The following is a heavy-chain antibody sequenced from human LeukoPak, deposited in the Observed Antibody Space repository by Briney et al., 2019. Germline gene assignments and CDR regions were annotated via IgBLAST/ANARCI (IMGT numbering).Heavy chain of an antibody. CDR2: IYYRGDT. D-gene: IGHD2-8*01. V-gene: IGHV4-59*12. J-gene: IGHJ3*02. CDR1: GGSISNYY. Sequence: NPSETLSLTCAVSGGSISNYYWSWIRQLPGKGLEWIGYIYYRGDTEHNPSLKSRVIISLDKSNNQFSLKLSSVTAADTAVYYCARGQGSRSMLTFDIWGQGTMVTVSS. CDR3: ARGQGSRSMLTFDI.